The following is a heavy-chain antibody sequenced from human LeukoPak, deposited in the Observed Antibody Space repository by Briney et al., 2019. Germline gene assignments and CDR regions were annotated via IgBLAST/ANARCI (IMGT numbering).Heavy chain of an antibody. J-gene: IGHJ4*02. D-gene: IGHD5-24*01. V-gene: IGHV1-46*01. CDR2: INPSGAM. Sequence: ASVKVSCKASGYTFTTYYIHWVRQAPGQGLEWMGIINPSGAMSYPQKFQGRVTMTRDMSTNTVYMELSSLRSEDTAVYYCAREIRGGDGYNFAGWGQGTLVTVSS. CDR1: GYTFTTYY. CDR3: AREIRGGDGYNFAG.